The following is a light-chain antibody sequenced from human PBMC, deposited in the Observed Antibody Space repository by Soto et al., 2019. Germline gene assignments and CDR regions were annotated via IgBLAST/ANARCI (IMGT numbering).Light chain of an antibody. J-gene: IGKJ1*01. Sequence: EIVLTQSPGTLSLSPGEGATLSCRASQSVTSSYLAWYQQKPGQAPRLLIYGASIRATGIPDRFSGSGSGTDCTLTISRLEPEDFAVYYCQQYGSSRTFGQGTKVDIK. V-gene: IGKV3-20*01. CDR2: GAS. CDR3: QQYGSSRT. CDR1: QSVTSSY.